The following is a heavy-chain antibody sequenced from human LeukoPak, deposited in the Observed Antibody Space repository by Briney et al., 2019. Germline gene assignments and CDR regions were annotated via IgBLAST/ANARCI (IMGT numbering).Heavy chain of an antibody. V-gene: IGHV3-48*03. CDR2: ISPSGTTI. CDR1: GFTFSRYE. CDR3: ARDPRGPDY. J-gene: IGHJ4*02. Sequence: GGSLRLSCAVSGFTFSRYEMSWVRQAPGKGLEWISYISPSGTTIYYVDSVKGRFIISRDNAKDSLYLQMNSQRVEDTAVYYCARDPRGPDYWGQGTLVTVSS.